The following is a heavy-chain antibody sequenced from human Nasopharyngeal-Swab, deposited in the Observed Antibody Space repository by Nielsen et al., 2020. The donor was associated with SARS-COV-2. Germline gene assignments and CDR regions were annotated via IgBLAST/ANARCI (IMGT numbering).Heavy chain of an antibody. CDR3: AGITFGGVIVT. Sequence: ASVKVSCKASGYTFTSYYMHWVRHAPGQGLEWMGIINPSGGSTSYAQKFQGRVTVTRDTSTSTVYMELSNLRSEDTAVYYCAGITFGGVIVTWGQGTLVTVSS. J-gene: IGHJ5*02. V-gene: IGHV1-46*01. CDR2: INPSGGST. CDR1: GYTFTSYY. D-gene: IGHD3-16*02.